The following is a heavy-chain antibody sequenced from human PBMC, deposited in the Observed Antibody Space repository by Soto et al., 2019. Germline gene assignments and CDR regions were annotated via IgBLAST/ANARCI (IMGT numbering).Heavy chain of an antibody. D-gene: IGHD3-9*01. Sequence: GGSLRLSCAASGFTLSSYSMNWVRQAPGEGLEWVSYISSSSSTIYYADSVKGRFTISRDNAKNSLYLQMNSLRAEDTAVYYCARGGLGYFDWLADFDYWGQGTLVTVSS. J-gene: IGHJ4*02. V-gene: IGHV3-48*01. CDR1: GFTLSSYS. CDR3: ARGGLGYFDWLADFDY. CDR2: ISSSSSTI.